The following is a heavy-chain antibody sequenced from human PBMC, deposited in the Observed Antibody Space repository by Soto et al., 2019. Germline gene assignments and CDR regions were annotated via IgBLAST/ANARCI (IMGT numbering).Heavy chain of an antibody. Sequence: QITLKESGPTLVKPTQTLTLTCTFSGFSLSTSGVGVGWIRQPPGKALEWLALIYWDDDKRYSPSLKSRLTITKDTSKNRVVLTMTNMDPVDTATYYCAHTPGEWLVPDYYYYYMDVWGKGTTVTVSS. V-gene: IGHV2-5*02. CDR3: AHTPGEWLVPDYYYYYMDV. CDR2: IYWDDDK. J-gene: IGHJ6*03. D-gene: IGHD6-19*01. CDR1: GFSLSTSGVG.